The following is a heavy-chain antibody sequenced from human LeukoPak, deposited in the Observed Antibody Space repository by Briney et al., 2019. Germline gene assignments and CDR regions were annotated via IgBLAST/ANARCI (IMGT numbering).Heavy chain of an antibody. V-gene: IGHV1-24*01. Sequence: ASVKVSCKVSGYTLTELSMHWVRQAPGKGLEWMGGFDPEDGETIYAQKLQGRVTMTEDTSTDTAYMELSSLRSEDTAVYYCATPVARELPPDAFDIWGQGTMVTVSS. CDR1: GYTLTELS. J-gene: IGHJ3*02. CDR2: FDPEDGET. D-gene: IGHD1-26*01. CDR3: ATPVARELPPDAFDI.